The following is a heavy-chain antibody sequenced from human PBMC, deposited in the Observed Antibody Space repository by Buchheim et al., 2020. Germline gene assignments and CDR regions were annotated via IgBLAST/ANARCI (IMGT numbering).Heavy chain of an antibody. D-gene: IGHD3-10*01. J-gene: IGHJ4*02. CDR2: IYYSGST. CDR1: GGSVSSGSYY. V-gene: IGHV4-61*01. CDR3: ARGVYGSGSYYHFDY. Sequence: QVQLQESGPGLVKPSETLSLTCTVSGGSVSSGSYYWSWIRQPPGKGLEWIGYIYYSGSTNYNPSLKSRVTISVDTYKNQFSLKLSSVTAADTAVYYCARGVYGSGSYYHFDYWGQGTL.